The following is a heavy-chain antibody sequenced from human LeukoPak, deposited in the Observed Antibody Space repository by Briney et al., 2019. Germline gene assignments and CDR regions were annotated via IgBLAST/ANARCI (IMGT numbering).Heavy chain of an antibody. D-gene: IGHD2-8*02. CDR1: GFTFSSYG. CDR3: ATYRQVLLPFES. V-gene: IGHV3-23*01. Sequence: GGSLRLSCAASGFTFSSYGMHWVRQPPGKGLEWVSSIFPSGGEIHYADSVRGRFTISRDNSKSTLSLQMNSLRVEDTAIYYCATYRQVLLPFESWGQGTLVTVSS. J-gene: IGHJ4*02. CDR2: IFPSGGEI.